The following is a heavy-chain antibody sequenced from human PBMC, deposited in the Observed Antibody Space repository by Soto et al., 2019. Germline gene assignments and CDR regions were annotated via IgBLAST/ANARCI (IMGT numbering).Heavy chain of an antibody. V-gene: IGHV3-48*03. Sequence: GSLRLSCAASGFTFSSYEMNWVRQAPGKGLEWVSYISSSGSTIYYADSVKGRFTISRENAKNSLYLQMNSLRAEDKDVYYCARFIKGYRRGWNYFDYWCQGTLVPVS. CDR2: ISSSGSTI. CDR3: ARFIKGYRRGWNYFDY. CDR1: GFTFSSYE. D-gene: IGHD6-19*01. J-gene: IGHJ4*02.